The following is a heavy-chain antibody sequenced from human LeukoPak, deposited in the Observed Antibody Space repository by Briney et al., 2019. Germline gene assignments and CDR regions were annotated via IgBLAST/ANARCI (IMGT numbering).Heavy chain of an antibody. D-gene: IGHD7-27*01. V-gene: IGHV3-74*01. CDR3: IRDGLGTSPYDL. CDR1: GFTLSNYW. J-gene: IGHJ5*02. CDR2: INSDGSNI. Sequence: GSLRLSCAASGFTLSNYWMNWVRQVPGKGLGWVSHINSDGSNIRYADSVKGRFTISRDNAKNSLYLQMDSLRPEDTAVYYCIRDGLGTSPYDLWGQGALVTVSS.